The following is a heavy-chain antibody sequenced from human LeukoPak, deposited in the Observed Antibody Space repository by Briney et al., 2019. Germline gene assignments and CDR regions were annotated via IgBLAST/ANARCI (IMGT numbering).Heavy chain of an antibody. CDR3: ARRGNAPINNCSGGSCYYDY. CDR2: IYYSGST. D-gene: IGHD2-15*01. J-gene: IGHJ4*02. CDR1: GGSISSSRDY. Sequence: SETLSLTCTVSGGSISSSRDYWAWIRQPPGKGLEWIANIYYSGSTYYSPSLKSRVTISVDTSKNQFSLKLSSVTAADTAVYYCARRGNAPINNCSGGSCYYDYWGQGTLVTVSS. V-gene: IGHV4-39*01.